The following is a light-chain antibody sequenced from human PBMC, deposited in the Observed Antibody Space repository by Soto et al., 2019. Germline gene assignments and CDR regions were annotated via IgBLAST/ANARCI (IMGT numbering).Light chain of an antibody. J-gene: IGLJ1*01. Sequence: QSALTQPPSASGSPGQSVTISCTGTTSAVGGYKYVSWYQQHPGKAPKLMIFEVNKRPSGVPDRFSGSKSGNTASLTVSGLQAEDEADYYCSSYAGINNLGVFGTGTKLTVL. V-gene: IGLV2-8*01. CDR2: EVN. CDR3: SSYAGINNLGV. CDR1: TSAVGGYKY.